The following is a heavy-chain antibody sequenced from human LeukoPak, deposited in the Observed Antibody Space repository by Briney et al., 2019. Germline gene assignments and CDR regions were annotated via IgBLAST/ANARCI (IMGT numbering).Heavy chain of an antibody. CDR1: GGSISSYY. CDR2: IYYSGST. J-gene: IGHJ3*02. CDR3: AREDDSSGYYPDAFDI. Sequence: SETLSLTCTVSGGSISSYYWSWIRQPPGKGLEWIGSIYYSGSTYYNPSLKSRVTISVDTSKNQFSLKLSSVTAADTAVYYCAREDDSSGYYPDAFDIWGQGTMVTVSS. V-gene: IGHV4-59*12. D-gene: IGHD3-22*01.